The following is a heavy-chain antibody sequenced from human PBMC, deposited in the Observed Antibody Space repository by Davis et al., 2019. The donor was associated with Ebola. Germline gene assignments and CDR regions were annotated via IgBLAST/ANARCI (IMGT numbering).Heavy chain of an antibody. V-gene: IGHV4-34*12. Sequence: SETLSLTCAVYGGSFSGYYWTWLRQPPGKGLEWIGEIIHFGTTNYNPSLKSRVTISVDTSKNQFSLKVTSVTAADTAVYYCARKPARWENWFDPWGQGTLVTVSS. D-gene: IGHD2-2*01. CDR2: IIHFGTT. CDR1: GGSFSGYY. CDR3: ARKPARWENWFDP. J-gene: IGHJ5*02.